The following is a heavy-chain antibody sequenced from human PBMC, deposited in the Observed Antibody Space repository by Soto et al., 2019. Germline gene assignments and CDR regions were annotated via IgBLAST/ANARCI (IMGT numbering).Heavy chain of an antibody. CDR3: ARAVNRSGWPAYYYQYYGMDV. CDR2: INPNSGGT. Sequence: ASVKVSCKASGYTFTGYYMHWVRQAPGQGLEWMGWINPNSGGTNYAQKFQGRVTMTRDTSISTAYMELSRLRSDDTAVYYCARAVNRSGWPAYYYQYYGMDVWGQGTKVTVCS. V-gene: IGHV1-2*02. CDR1: GYTFTGYY. D-gene: IGHD6-19*01. J-gene: IGHJ6*02.